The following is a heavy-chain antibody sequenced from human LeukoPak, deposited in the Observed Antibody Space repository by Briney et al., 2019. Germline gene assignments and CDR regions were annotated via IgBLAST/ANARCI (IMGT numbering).Heavy chain of an antibody. J-gene: IGHJ4*02. CDR1: GYTFTSYY. Sequence: GASVKVSCKASGYTFTSYYMHWVRQAPGQGLEWMGWISAYNGNTNYAQKLQGRVTMTTDTSTSTAYMELRSLRSDDTAVYYCARTGSSWYYFDYWGQGTLVTVSS. CDR2: ISAYNGNT. V-gene: IGHV1-18*04. CDR3: ARTGSSWYYFDY. D-gene: IGHD6-13*01.